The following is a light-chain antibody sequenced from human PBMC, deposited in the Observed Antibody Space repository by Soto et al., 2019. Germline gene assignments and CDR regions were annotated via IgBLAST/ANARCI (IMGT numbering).Light chain of an antibody. V-gene: IGKV3-11*01. CDR1: QSISSY. J-gene: IGKJ3*01. CDR2: DAS. CDR3: HQRSTWPXT. Sequence: EIVLTQSPATLSLSPGERATLSCRASQSISSYLAWYQQKPDQAPRLLIYDASNRATGIPARFSGSGSGTDFTLTISSLEPEDFAVYYCHQRSTWPXTFGPGXKVDIK.